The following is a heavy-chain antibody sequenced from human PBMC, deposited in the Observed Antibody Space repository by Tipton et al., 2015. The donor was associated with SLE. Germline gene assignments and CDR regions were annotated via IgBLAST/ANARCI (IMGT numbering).Heavy chain of an antibody. J-gene: IGHJ5*02. V-gene: IGHV4-39*02. CDR2: IYYSGST. Sequence: TLSLTCTVSGGSISSSSYYWGWIRQPPGKGLEWIGSIYYSGSTYYNPSLKSRVTIYVDTSKNQFSLKLSSVTAADTAVYYCARERIEEYGGKENWIDPWGQGTLVTVSS. D-gene: IGHD4/OR15-4a*01. CDR3: ARERIEEYGGKENWIDP. CDR1: GGSISSSSYY.